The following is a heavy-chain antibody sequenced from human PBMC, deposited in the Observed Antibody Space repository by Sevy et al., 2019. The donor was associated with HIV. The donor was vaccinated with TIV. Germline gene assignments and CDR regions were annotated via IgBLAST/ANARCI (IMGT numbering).Heavy chain of an antibody. CDR3: ARGADYNFDI. V-gene: IGHV3-21*01. D-gene: IGHD3-10*01. CDR1: GLTFSSYT. J-gene: IGHJ3*02. Sequence: GGSLRLSCAASGLTFSSYTMNWVRQAPGKGLEWVSSISSSSSYIYNADSVKGRFTISRDNAKNSLFLLMHSLRAEDTALYYCARGADYNFDIWGQWTMVTVSS. CDR2: ISSSSSYI.